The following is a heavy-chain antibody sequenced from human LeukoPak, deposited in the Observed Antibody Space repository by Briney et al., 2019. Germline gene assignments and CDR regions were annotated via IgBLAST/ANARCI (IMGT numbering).Heavy chain of an antibody. CDR3: ARVRIQLWSDAFDI. J-gene: IGHJ3*02. CDR1: GFTFSSYA. V-gene: IGHV3-33*08. Sequence: GGSLRLSCAASGFTFSSYAMHWVRQAPGKGLEWVAVIWYDGSNKYYADSVKGRFTISRDNSKNTLYLQMNSLRAEDTAVYYCARVRIQLWSDAFDIWGQGTMVTVSS. D-gene: IGHD5-18*01. CDR2: IWYDGSNK.